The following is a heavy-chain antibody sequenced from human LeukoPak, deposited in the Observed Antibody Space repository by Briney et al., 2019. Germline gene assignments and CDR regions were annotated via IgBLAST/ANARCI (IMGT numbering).Heavy chain of an antibody. V-gene: IGHV3-23*01. CDR1: GFSVSSNY. D-gene: IGHD3-22*01. J-gene: IGHJ4*02. CDR3: AKEISGYKQPFDY. CDR2: ISGSGGST. Sequence: GGSLRLSCAASGFSVSSNYMSWVRQAPGKGLEWVSAISGSGGSTYYADSVKGRFTISRDNSKNTLHLQMNSLRAEDTAVYYCAKEISGYKQPFDYWGQGTLVTVSS.